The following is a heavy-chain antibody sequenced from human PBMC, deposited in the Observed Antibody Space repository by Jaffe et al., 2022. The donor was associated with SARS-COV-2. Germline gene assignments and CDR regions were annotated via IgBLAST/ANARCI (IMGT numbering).Heavy chain of an antibody. D-gene: IGHD6-13*01. J-gene: IGHJ6*02. Sequence: QITLKESGPTLVKPTQTLTLTCTFSGFSLSTSGVGVGWIRQPPGKALEWLALIYWNDDKRYSPSLKSRLTITKDTSKNQVVLTMTNMDPVDTATYYCAHSGYGSSSWKRGDYYYYYGMDVWGQGTTVTVSS. CDR3: AHSGYGSSSWKRGDYYYYYGMDV. CDR2: IYWNDDK. CDR1: GFSLSTSGVG. V-gene: IGHV2-5*01.